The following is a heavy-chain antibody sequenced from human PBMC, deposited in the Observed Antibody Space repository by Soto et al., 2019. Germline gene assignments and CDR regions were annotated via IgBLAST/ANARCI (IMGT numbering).Heavy chain of an antibody. CDR1: GGSISSGGYY. Sequence: PSLTCTVSGGSISSGGYYCSWIRQHQGKGLEWIGYIYYSGSTYYNPSLKCRVTISVDASKNQFSLKLSSVTAADTAVYYCARVLESSAAGTDCRGIDLWGQGTLVTVSS. J-gene: IGHJ5*02. V-gene: IGHV4-31*03. D-gene: IGHD6-13*01. CDR3: ARVLESSAAGTDCRGIDL. CDR2: IYYSGST.